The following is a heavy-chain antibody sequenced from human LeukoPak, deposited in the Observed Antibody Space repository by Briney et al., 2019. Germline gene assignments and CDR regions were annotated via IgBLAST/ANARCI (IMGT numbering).Heavy chain of an antibody. D-gene: IGHD2-2*01. CDR1: RYTFTSYY. V-gene: IGHV1-46*01. CDR2: INPSGGST. CDR3: ASGEYCSSTSCSPRIDAFDI. J-gene: IGHJ3*02. Sequence: ASVKVSCKASRYTFTSYYMHWVRQAPGQGLEWMGIINPSGGSTSYAQKFQGRVTMTRDASTSTVYMELSSLRSEDTAVYYCASGEYCSSTSCSPRIDAFDIWGQGTMVTVSS.